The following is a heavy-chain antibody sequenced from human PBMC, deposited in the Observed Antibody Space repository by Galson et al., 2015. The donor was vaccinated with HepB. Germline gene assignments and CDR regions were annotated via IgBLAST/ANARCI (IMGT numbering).Heavy chain of an antibody. V-gene: IGHV1-69*10. CDR2: IIPILGIA. CDR1: GGTFSSYA. Sequence: SVKVSCKASGGTFSSYAISWVRQAPGQGLEWMGGIIPILGIANYAQKFQGRVTITADKSTSTAYMELSSLRSEDTAVYYCARATYDYIWGSYRHLDYWGQGTLVTVSS. CDR3: ARATYDYIWGSYRHLDY. D-gene: IGHD3-16*02. J-gene: IGHJ4*02.